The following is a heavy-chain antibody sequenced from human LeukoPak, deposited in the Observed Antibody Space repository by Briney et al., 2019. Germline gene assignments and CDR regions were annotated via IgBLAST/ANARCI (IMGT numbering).Heavy chain of an antibody. D-gene: IGHD3-10*01. Sequence: SETLSLTCTVSGDSVSSAGFHWSWIRQPPGRRLEWIGYISYSGSTNYNPSFNSRVTISLDTSNNQFSLKLSSLTAADTAIYLCANYKRGPGSFYVDHWGQGALVSVSS. CDR2: ISYSGST. CDR3: ANYKRGPGSFYVDH. V-gene: IGHV4-61*08. J-gene: IGHJ4*02. CDR1: GDSVSSAGFH.